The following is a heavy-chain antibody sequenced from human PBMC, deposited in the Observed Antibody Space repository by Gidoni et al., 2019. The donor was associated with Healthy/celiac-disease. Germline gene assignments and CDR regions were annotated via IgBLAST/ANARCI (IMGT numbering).Heavy chain of an antibody. V-gene: IGHV4-39*01. D-gene: IGHD3-10*01. CDR1: GGSISSSSYY. CDR2: IYYSGST. CDR3: ARQLWCGEFHFDY. J-gene: IGHJ4*02. Sequence: QLQLQESGPGLVTPSETLSLTCTVSGGSISSSSYYWGGLRQPPWQGLAWIGSIYYSGSTYYNPSLKSRVTISVDTSKNQFSLKLSSVTAADTAVYYCARQLWCGEFHFDYWGQGTLVTVSS.